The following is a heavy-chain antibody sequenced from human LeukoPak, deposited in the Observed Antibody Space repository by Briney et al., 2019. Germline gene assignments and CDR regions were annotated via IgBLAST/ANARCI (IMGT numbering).Heavy chain of an antibody. Sequence: SETLSLTCSVSGASVSNYYWSWLRQTPGKGLEWIGHISDSGSPTCNPSLKIRGTISEDMSKNQISLNLRSVTAADTAVYYCARHADGGVFIKTYFFDSWGQGFLVSVSS. D-gene: IGHD3-16*01. CDR3: ARHADGGVFIKTYFFDS. CDR2: ISDSGSP. J-gene: IGHJ4*02. CDR1: GASVSNYY. V-gene: IGHV4-59*08.